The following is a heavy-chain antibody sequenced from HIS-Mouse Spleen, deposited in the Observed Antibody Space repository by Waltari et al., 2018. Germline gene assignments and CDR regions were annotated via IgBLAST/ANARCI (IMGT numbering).Heavy chain of an antibody. J-gene: IGHJ2*01. CDR1: GGSISSSSYY. CDR2: IDYSGRT. V-gene: IGHV4-39*07. Sequence: QLQLQESGPGLVKPSETLSLTCTVSGGSISSSSYYWGWIRQPPGKGLEWIGRIDYSGRTYYNPSLKGRVTISVDTSKNQFSLKLSSVTAADTAVYYCAREIPYSSSWYDWYFDLWGRGTLVTVSS. D-gene: IGHD6-13*01. CDR3: AREIPYSSSWYDWYFDL.